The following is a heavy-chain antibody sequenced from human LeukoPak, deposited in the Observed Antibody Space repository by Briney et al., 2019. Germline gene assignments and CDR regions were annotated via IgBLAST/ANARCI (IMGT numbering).Heavy chain of an antibody. CDR3: ARRKTPFPPLGYCSSTSCYRGGGYMDV. D-gene: IGHD2-2*01. CDR1: GGSISSSSYY. J-gene: IGHJ6*03. V-gene: IGHV4-39*07. CDR2: IYYSGST. Sequence: SETLSLTCTVSGGSISSSSYYWGWIRQPPGKGLEWIGSIYYSGSTYYNPSLKSRVTISVDTSKNQFSLKLSSVTAADTAVYYWARRKTPFPPLGYCSSTSCYRGGGYMDVWGKGTTVTVSS.